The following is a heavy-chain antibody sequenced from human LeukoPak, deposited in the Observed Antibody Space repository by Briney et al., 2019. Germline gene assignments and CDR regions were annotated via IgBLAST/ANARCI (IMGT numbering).Heavy chain of an antibody. V-gene: IGHV4-38-2*02. J-gene: IGHJ3*02. Sequence: SETLSLTCTVSGYSISSGYYWGWIRQPPGKGLEWIGSIYYSGSTYYNPSLKSRVTISVDTSKNQFSLKLSSVTAADTAVYYCARDYYDGSGYPIDAFDIWGQGTMVTVSS. CDR2: IYYSGST. CDR3: ARDYYDGSGYPIDAFDI. D-gene: IGHD3-22*01. CDR1: GYSISSGYY.